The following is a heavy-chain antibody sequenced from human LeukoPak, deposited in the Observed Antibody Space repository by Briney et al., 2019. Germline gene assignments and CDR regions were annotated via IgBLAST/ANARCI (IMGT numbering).Heavy chain of an antibody. CDR1: GFTFSGSR. D-gene: IGHD3-10*01. V-gene: IGHV3-7*01. CDR2: MDPDGNEQ. CDR3: ARAGVGVTILDY. J-gene: IGHJ4*02. Sequence: PGGSLRLSCAASGFTFSGSRMTWVRQTPGKGPELVAHMDPDGNEQFYMDPVKGRFSITRDNAANSVYLQMNSLRVEDTALYYCARAGVGVTILDYWGQGTLVTVSS.